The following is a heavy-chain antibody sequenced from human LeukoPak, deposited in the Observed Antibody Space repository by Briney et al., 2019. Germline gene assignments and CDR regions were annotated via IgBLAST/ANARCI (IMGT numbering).Heavy chain of an antibody. CDR3: AKDLVVRKPGYGDNSYYYYGMDV. D-gene: IGHD4-17*01. Sequence: GGSLRLSCAASGFTFSSYGMHWVRQAPSKGLEWVAVISYDGSNKYYADSVKGRFTISRDNSKNTLYLQMNSLRAEDTAVYYCAKDLVVRKPGYGDNSYYYYGMDVWGQGTTVTVSS. CDR1: GFTFSSYG. V-gene: IGHV3-30*18. J-gene: IGHJ6*02. CDR2: ISYDGSNK.